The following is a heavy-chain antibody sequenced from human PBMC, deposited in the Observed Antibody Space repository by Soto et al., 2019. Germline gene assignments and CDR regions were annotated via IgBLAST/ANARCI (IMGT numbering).Heavy chain of an antibody. CDR3: ARNYGSGSYSAGWFDP. V-gene: IGHV4-59*08. Sequence: PSETLSLTCTVSGGSISSYYWSWIRQPPGKGLEWIGYIYYSGSTNYNPSLKSRVTISVDTSKNQFSLKLSSVTAADTAVYYCARNYGSGSYSAGWFDPWGQGTLVTVSS. D-gene: IGHD3-10*01. CDR2: IYYSGST. CDR1: GGSISSYY. J-gene: IGHJ5*02.